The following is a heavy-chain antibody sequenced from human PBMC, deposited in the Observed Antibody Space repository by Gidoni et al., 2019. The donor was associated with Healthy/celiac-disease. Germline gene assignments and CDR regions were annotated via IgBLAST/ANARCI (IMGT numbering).Heavy chain of an antibody. D-gene: IGHD6-19*01. CDR3: ARGWVAVAVPFDY. CDR1: GFPFSSYA. CDR2: ISYDGSNK. J-gene: IGHJ4*02. V-gene: IGHV3-30-3*01. Sequence: QVQLVESGGGVVQPGRSLRLSCAASGFPFSSYAMHWVRQAPGKGLEWVAVISYDGSNKYYADSVKGRFTISRDNSKNTLYLQMNSLRAEDTAVYYCARGWVAVAVPFDYWGQGTLVTVSS.